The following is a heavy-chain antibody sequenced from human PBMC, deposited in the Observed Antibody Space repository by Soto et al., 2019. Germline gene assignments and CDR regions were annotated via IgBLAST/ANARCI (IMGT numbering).Heavy chain of an antibody. CDR2: SSPYNGNT. Sequence: QVQLVQSGAEVKKPGASVKVSCKASGYTFTNYGISWVRQAPGQGLEWMGWSSPYNGNTNYAQNLQGRVTMTADTSTSTAYMEMRSLRSDDTAVYYCARDWAYGDYAPQYFDLWGRGTLVTVSS. V-gene: IGHV1-18*01. D-gene: IGHD4-17*01. CDR1: GYTFTNYG. CDR3: ARDWAYGDYAPQYFDL. J-gene: IGHJ2*01.